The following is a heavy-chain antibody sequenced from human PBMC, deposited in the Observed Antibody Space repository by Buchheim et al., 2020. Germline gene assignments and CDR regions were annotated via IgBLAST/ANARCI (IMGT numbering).Heavy chain of an antibody. CDR1: GFTFSDYG. Sequence: QVQLLEYGGGVVQPGRSLRLSCAASGFTFSDYGMHWVRQAPGKGLEWVAHIWYDGNDQFYADSVKGRFTIFRDNSKSTLYLQMNSLRAEDSAVYYCARDLSGDYDSSGYYGYWGQGTL. CDR2: IWYDGNDQ. D-gene: IGHD3-22*01. J-gene: IGHJ4*02. V-gene: IGHV3-33*01. CDR3: ARDLSGDYDSSGYYGY.